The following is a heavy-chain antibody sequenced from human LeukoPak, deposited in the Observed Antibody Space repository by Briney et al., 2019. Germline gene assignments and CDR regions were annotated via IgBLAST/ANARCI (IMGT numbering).Heavy chain of an antibody. CDR1: GFTFSTYS. CDR3: ARDAYYYDSSGYSGDFDY. Sequence: GGSLRLSCAASGFTFSTYSMNWVRQAPGKGLEWVSYISSSSSTIYYADSVKGRSTISRDNAKNSLYLQMNSLRAEDTAVYYCARDAYYYDSSGYSGDFDYWGQGTLVSVSS. D-gene: IGHD3-22*01. V-gene: IGHV3-48*01. J-gene: IGHJ4*02. CDR2: ISSSSSTI.